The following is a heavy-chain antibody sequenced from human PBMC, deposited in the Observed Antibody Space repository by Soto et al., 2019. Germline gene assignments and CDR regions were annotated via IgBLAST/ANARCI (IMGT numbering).Heavy chain of an antibody. Sequence: GGSLRLSCAASGFTFSSYAMSWVRQAPGKGLEWVSAISGSGGSTYYADSVKGRFTISRDNSKNTLYLQMNSLRAEDTAVYYCAKDLGRYYYDSSGYYFDYWGQGTLVTVSS. J-gene: IGHJ4*02. CDR3: AKDLGRYYYDSSGYYFDY. CDR2: ISGSGGST. CDR1: GFTFSSYA. V-gene: IGHV3-23*01. D-gene: IGHD3-22*01.